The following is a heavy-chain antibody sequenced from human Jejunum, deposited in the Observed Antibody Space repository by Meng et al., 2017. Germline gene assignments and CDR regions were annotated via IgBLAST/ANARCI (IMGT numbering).Heavy chain of an antibody. Sequence: GTGLVTPSGPRPPTCRVYGGSIGSTSWWDLLRQPRGKGLEWIGEIYHSGRSNFTPSLKSRVSISLDESKNPFSLTMNSVTAADTAVYYCARGVGDIRFGFDYWGQGILVTVSS. CDR1: GGSIGSTSW. CDR2: IYHSGRS. V-gene: IGHV4-4*02. D-gene: IGHD3-16*01. J-gene: IGHJ4*02. CDR3: ARGVGDIRFGFDY.